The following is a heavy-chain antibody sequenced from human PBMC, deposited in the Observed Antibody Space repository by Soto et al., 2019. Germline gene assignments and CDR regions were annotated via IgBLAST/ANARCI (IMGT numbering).Heavy chain of an antibody. D-gene: IGHD3-22*01. J-gene: IGHJ5*02. CDR1: GYTFTSYY. CDR3: ARDLRGIVVNQNWFDP. Sequence: ASVKVSCKASGYTFTSYYMHWVRQAPGQGLEWMGIINPSGGSTSYAQKFQGRVTMTRDTSTSTVYMELSSLRSEDTAVYYCARDLRGIVVNQNWFDPWGQGTLVTVSS. V-gene: IGHV1-46*01. CDR2: INPSGGST.